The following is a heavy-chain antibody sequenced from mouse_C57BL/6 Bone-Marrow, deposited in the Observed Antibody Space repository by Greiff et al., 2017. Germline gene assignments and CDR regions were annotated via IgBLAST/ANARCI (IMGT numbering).Heavy chain of an antibody. CDR3: ARPLLLHWYFDV. V-gene: IGHV5-6*01. CDR1: GFTFSSYG. Sequence: VQGVESGGDLVKPGGSLKLSCAASGFTFSSYGMSWVRQTPDKRLEWVATISSGGSYTYYPDSVKGRFTISRDNAKNTLYLQMSSLKSEDTAMYYCARPLLLHWYFDVWGTGTTVTVSS. D-gene: IGHD2-1*01. CDR2: ISSGGSYT. J-gene: IGHJ1*03.